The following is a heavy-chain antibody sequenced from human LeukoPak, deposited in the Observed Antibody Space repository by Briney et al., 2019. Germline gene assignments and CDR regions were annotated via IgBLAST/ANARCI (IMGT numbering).Heavy chain of an antibody. J-gene: IGHJ4*02. Sequence: GRSLRLSCAASGFTFSSCAMHWVRQAPGKGLEWVAVISYDGSNKYYADSVKGRFTISRDNSKNTLYLQMNSLRAEDTAVYYCAKDLPIDYWGQGTLVTVSS. V-gene: IGHV3-30*04. CDR3: AKDLPIDY. CDR2: ISYDGSNK. D-gene: IGHD2-2*01. CDR1: GFTFSSCA.